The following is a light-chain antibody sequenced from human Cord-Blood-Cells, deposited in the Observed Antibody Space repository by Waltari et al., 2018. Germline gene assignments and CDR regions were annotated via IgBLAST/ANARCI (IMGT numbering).Light chain of an antibody. V-gene: IGKV3-15*01. Sequence: EIVMTQSPSTLSVSPGERATLSCTASQSVSSNLAWYQQKPGQAHRLHIYGDATRATGIPARLSGSGTGTEFTLTLSSLQSEDFAVYSCQQYNHWTRVFTFGPGTKVDIK. CDR1: QSVSSN. CDR3: QQYNHWTRVFT. J-gene: IGKJ3*01. CDR2: GDA.